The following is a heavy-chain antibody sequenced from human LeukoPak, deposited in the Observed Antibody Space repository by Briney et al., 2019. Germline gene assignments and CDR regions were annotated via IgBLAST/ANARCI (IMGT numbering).Heavy chain of an antibody. Sequence: AXXXFTFSNAWMSWVRQAPGKGLEWVGRIKSKTDGGTTDYAAPVKGRFTISRDDSKNTLYLQMNSLKTEDTAVYYCTISGSYYGFDHWGQGTLVTVSS. J-gene: IGHJ4*02. CDR3: TISGSYYGFDH. D-gene: IGHD1-26*01. V-gene: IGHV3-15*01. CDR1: XFTFSNAW. CDR2: IKSKTDGGTT.